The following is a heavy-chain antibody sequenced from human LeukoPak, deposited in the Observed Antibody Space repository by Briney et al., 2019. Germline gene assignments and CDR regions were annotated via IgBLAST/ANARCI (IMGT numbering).Heavy chain of an antibody. V-gene: IGHV3-53*01. CDR3: ARGLGYCDTTTCLLPFDY. CDR2: IYSGGST. CDR1: GFTVSSNY. D-gene: IGHD2-15*01. Sequence: GGSLRLSCAASGFTVSSNYMSWVRQAPGKGLEWVSVIYSGGSTYYADSVKGRFTISRHNSKNTLYLQMNSLRAEDTAVYYCARGLGYCDTTTCLLPFDYWGQGTLVTVSS. J-gene: IGHJ4*02.